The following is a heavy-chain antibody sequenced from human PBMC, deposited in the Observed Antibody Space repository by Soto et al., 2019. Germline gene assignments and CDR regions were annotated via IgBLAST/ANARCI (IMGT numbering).Heavy chain of an antibody. CDR2: IYYSGTT. Sequence: QLQLQESGPGLVKPSETLSLICTVSGGSISGSSYYWAWIRQPPGKGLEWVGNIYYSGTTYYNLSLKSRVTISVDKSKNQFSLKLTSVTASDTAVYYCAGHSPYTPQPGWFDPWGQGTLVTVSS. CDR1: GGSISGSSYY. V-gene: IGHV4-39*01. D-gene: IGHD2-2*02. CDR3: AGHSPYTPQPGWFDP. J-gene: IGHJ5*02.